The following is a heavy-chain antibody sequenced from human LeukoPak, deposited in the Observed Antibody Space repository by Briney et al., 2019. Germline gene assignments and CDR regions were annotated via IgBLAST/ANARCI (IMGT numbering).Heavy chain of an antibody. J-gene: IGHJ4*02. D-gene: IGHD1-26*01. Sequence: GGSLRLSCAASGFTFSSYGMHWVRQAPGKGLEWVAVISYDGSNKYYADSVKGRFTISRDNSKNTLYLQMNGLRAEDTAVYYCAISSGSYDYWGQGTLVTVSS. CDR2: ISYDGSNK. V-gene: IGHV3-30*03. CDR3: AISSGSYDY. CDR1: GFTFSSYG.